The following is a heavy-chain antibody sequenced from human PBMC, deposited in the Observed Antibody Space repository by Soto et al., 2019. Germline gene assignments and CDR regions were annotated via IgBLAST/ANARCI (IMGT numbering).Heavy chain of an antibody. CDR2: ISYDGNNK. CDR3: ARALDFWSAYLDY. V-gene: IGHV3-30-3*01. D-gene: IGHD3-3*01. Sequence: GGSLRLSCAASGFTYSTYTMHWVRQAPGKGLEWVAVISYDGNNKFYADSVKGRFTISRDSTKQTLYLQMNSLRPEDTAVYYCARALDFWSAYLDYWGQGSLVTVTS. CDR1: GFTYSTYT. J-gene: IGHJ4*02.